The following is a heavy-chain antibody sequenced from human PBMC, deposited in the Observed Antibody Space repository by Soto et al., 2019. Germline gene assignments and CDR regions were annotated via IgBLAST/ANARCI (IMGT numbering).Heavy chain of an antibody. J-gene: IGHJ5*02. V-gene: IGHV1-3*01. CDR3: ARDRGTRYCSSTSCYQNWFDP. CDR2: INAGNGNT. Sequence: QVQLVQSGAEVKKPGAPVKVSCKASGYTFTSYAMHWVRQAPGQRLEWMGWINAGNGNTKYSQKFQGRVTITRDTSASTAYMELSSLRSEDTAVYYCARDRGTRYCSSTSCYQNWFDPWGQGTLVTVSS. CDR1: GYTFTSYA. D-gene: IGHD2-2*01.